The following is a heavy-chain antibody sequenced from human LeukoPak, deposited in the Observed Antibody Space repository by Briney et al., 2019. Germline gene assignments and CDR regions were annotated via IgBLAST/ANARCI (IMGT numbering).Heavy chain of an antibody. CDR2: ISGSSVST. CDR3: AKDERNWNYNLASQTYD. J-gene: IGHJ4*02. CDR1: GFTFSSYA. D-gene: IGHD1-7*01. V-gene: IGHV3-23*01. Sequence: GGSLRLSCAASGFTFSSYAMSWVRQAPGKGLEWVSAISGSSVSTYYADSVKGRFTISRDNSKNTLYLQMNSLRAEDTAVYYCAKDERNWNYNLASQTYDWGQGTLVTVSS.